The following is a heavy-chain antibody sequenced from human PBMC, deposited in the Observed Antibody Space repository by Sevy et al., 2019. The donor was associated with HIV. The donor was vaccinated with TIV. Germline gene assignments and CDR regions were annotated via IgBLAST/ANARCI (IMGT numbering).Heavy chain of an antibody. D-gene: IGHD6-19*01. CDR3: ASPRHDYSSGWWIDAFDF. CDR1: GFTFSSYA. CDR2: ISYNGKYT. V-gene: IGHV3-30*04. J-gene: IGHJ3*01. Sequence: GGSLRLSCTASGFTFSSYAMHWVRQAPGKGLEWVALISYNGKYTYYADSVKGRFSISRDDSNNTLYLQMNSLRPEDTAVYFYASPRHDYSSGWWIDAFDFWGQGTVVTVSS.